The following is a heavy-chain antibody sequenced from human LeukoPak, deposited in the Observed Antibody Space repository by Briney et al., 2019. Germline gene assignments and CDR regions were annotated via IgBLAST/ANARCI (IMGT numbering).Heavy chain of an antibody. CDR3: ARGNFGVASGGDY. V-gene: IGHV4-38-2*02. Sequence: PSETLSLTCTVSGYSISSGYYWGWIRQPPGKGLEWIGSIYHSGSTYYNPSLKSRVTISVDTSKNQFSLKLSSVTAADTAVYYCARGNFGVASGGDYWGQGTLVTVSS. D-gene: IGHD3-3*01. CDR1: GYSISSGYY. J-gene: IGHJ4*02. CDR2: IYHSGST.